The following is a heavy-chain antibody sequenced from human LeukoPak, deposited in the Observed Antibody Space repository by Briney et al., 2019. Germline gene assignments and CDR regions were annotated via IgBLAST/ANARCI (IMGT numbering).Heavy chain of an antibody. CDR3: ARLRDGYNAFDI. D-gene: IGHD5-24*01. V-gene: IGHV4-59*01. J-gene: IGHJ3*02. CDR1: GGSISSYY. Sequence: SETLSLTCTVSGGSISSYYWSWIRQPPGKGLEWIGYIYYSGSTNYNPSLKSRVTISVDTSKNQFSLKLSSVTAADTAVYYCARLRDGYNAFDIWGQGTMVTVSS. CDR2: IYYSGST.